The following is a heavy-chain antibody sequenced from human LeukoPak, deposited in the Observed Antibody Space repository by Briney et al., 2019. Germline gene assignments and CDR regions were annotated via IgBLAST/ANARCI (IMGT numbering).Heavy chain of an antibody. Sequence: SETLSLTCTVSGGSISSYYWSWVRQPPGKGLEWIGCIYYSGSTNYNPSLKSRASTSIDASKNQLFLELTSVTATDAAVYYCAREALYTSSSYFDYWGQGILVTVSS. V-gene: IGHV4-59*01. CDR2: IYYSGST. J-gene: IGHJ4*02. D-gene: IGHD6-6*01. CDR1: GGSISSYY. CDR3: AREALYTSSSYFDY.